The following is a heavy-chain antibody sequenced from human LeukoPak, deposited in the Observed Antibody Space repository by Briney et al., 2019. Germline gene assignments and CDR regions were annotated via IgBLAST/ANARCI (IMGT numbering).Heavy chain of an antibody. J-gene: IGHJ4*02. CDR1: GYTFTGYY. CDR3: ARGALKLLWFREPSFCYFDY. CDR2: INPNSGGT. Sequence: VASVKVSCKASGYTFTGYYMHWVRQAPGQGLEWMGWINPNSGGTNYAQKFQGRVTMTRDTSISTAYMELSRLRSDDTAVYYCARGALKLLWFREPSFCYFDYWGQGILVTVSS. V-gene: IGHV1-2*02. D-gene: IGHD3-10*01.